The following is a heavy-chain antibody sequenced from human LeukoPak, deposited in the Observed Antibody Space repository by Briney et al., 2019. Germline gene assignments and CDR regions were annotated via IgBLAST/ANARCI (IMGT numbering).Heavy chain of an antibody. J-gene: IGHJ3*02. CDR1: GFTFSSYS. Sequence: GGSLRLSCAASGFTFSSYSMNWVRQAPGKGLEWVSSISSSSSYIYYADSVKGRFTISRDNAKTSLYLQMNSLRAEDTAVYYCARGSSGSSSSMSAFDIWGQGTMVTVSS. CDR3: ARGSSGSSSSMSAFDI. CDR2: ISSSSSYI. D-gene: IGHD6-6*01. V-gene: IGHV3-21*01.